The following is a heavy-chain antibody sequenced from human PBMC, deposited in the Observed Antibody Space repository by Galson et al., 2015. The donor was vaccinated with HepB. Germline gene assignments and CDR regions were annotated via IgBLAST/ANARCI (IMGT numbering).Heavy chain of an antibody. V-gene: IGHV4-59*01. CDR1: GRSISWYY. D-gene: IGHD2-21*01. CDR2: IYYSGGT. Sequence: ETLSLTCTVSGRSISWYYWSWIRQPPAKGLEWIWYIYYSGGTNYNPSLKSRVTISVDTSKNQFSLKLSSVTAEDTALYYCAKEHQEDCGGDCAPRGYFDYWGQGTLVTVSS. CDR3: AKEHQEDCGGDCAPRGYFDY. J-gene: IGHJ4*02.